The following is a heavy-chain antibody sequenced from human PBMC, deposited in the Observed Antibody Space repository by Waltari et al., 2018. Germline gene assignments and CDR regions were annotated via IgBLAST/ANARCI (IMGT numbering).Heavy chain of an antibody. CDR2: ISYGGTT. CDR1: GGSLSYHYFY. D-gene: IGHD6-25*01. V-gene: IGHV4-39*07. CDR3: AREAASTSKWFDP. Sequence: QLQLQESGPGLVKPSETLSLTCRVPGGSLSYHYFYWGWIRQSPGRELEWIGGISYGGTTQYNPSLESRVTILLDTSKNQFSLKVRSVTAADTAIYFCAREAASTSKWFDPWGQGILVTVSS. J-gene: IGHJ5*02.